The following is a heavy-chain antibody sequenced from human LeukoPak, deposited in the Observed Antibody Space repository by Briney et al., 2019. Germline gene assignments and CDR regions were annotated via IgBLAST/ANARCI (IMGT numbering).Heavy chain of an antibody. D-gene: IGHD6-13*01. V-gene: IGHV3-53*01. Sequence: GGSLRLSCAASGFTFNNYAMSWVRQAPGKGLEWVSVIYSGGTTNYADFVKGRFTISRDNSKNTLFLQMNSLRAEDTAVYYCARGGYSSSWYHFDYWGQGTLVTVSS. CDR3: ARGGYSSSWYHFDY. CDR2: IYSGGTT. J-gene: IGHJ4*02. CDR1: GFTFNNYA.